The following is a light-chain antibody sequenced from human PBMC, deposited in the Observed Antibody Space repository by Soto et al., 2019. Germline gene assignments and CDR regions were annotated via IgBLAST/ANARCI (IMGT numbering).Light chain of an antibody. J-gene: IGLJ3*02. Sequence: QSALTQPPSASGSPGQSVTMSCTGTSSDVGAYNYVSWYQQYPGKAPKLMIYEVSKRPSGVPDRFSGSKSGKTASLTVSGLQAEDEADYYCSSYAGSNIWVFGGGTKLTVL. CDR2: EVS. CDR1: SSDVGAYNY. CDR3: SSYAGSNIWV. V-gene: IGLV2-8*01.